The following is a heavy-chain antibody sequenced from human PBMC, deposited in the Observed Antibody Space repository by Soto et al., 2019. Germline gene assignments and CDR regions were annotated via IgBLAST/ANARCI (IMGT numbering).Heavy chain of an antibody. V-gene: IGHV1-2*04. CDR1: GYTFTGYY. CDR3: ARESLVAPGGYYYYRLAV. D-gene: IGHD3-16*01. CDR2: INPNSGGT. J-gene: IGHJ6*02. Sequence: GASVKVSCKASGYTFTGYYMHWVRQAPGQGLEWMGWINPNSGGTNYAQKFQGWVTMTRDTSISTAYMELSRLRSDDTAVYYCARESLVAPGGYYYYRLAVWGQGTTVTVSS.